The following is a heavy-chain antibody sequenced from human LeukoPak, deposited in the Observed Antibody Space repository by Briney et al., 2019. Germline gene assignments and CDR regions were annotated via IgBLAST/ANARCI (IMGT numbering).Heavy chain of an antibody. CDR3: ARFPVGAYDFWSGYYTSSYYYYYYMDV. Sequence: PGGSLRLSCAASGFTFSSYSMNWVRQAPGKGLEWVSSISSSSSYIYYADSVKGRFTISRDNAKNSLYLQMNSLRAEDTAVYYCARFPVGAYDFWSGYYTSSYYYYYYMDVWGKGTTVTVSS. D-gene: IGHD3-3*01. CDR2: ISSSSSYI. CDR1: GFTFSSYS. J-gene: IGHJ6*03. V-gene: IGHV3-21*01.